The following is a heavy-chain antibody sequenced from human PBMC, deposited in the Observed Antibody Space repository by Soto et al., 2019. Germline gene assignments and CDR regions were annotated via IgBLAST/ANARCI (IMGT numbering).Heavy chain of an antibody. J-gene: IGHJ4*02. CDR1: GDSIGTTHSY. Sequence: SETLSLTCTVSGDSIGTTHSYWAWIRQSPGKGLEWIGNIHYSGSTYYMPSLRSRVTLSVDTSKNQFSLRLTSVTAEDTAVYYCARHEGNGNVWPLDYWGQGSLVPVSS. CDR3: ARHEGNGNVWPLDY. V-gene: IGHV4-39*01. CDR2: IHYSGST. D-gene: IGHD2-8*01.